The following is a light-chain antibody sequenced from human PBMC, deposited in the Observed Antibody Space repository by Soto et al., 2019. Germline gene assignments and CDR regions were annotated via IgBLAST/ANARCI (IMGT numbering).Light chain of an antibody. Sequence: EIVMTQSPATLSVSPGERATLSCRASQSISDTIAWYQQKPGQAPRLLIYGASARATGIPDRFSGSGSGTDFTLTISRLEPEDFAVYYCQQYGSSPSWTFGQGTKVDIK. V-gene: IGKV3-20*01. CDR2: GAS. CDR1: QSISDT. CDR3: QQYGSSPSWT. J-gene: IGKJ1*01.